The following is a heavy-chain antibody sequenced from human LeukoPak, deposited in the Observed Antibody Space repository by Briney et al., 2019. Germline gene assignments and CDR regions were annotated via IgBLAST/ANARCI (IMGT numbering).Heavy chain of an antibody. CDR1: GFTFSSTT. D-gene: IGHD6-13*01. CDR3: TRDRRGPAAGTWYFDS. CDR2: ITAIDGRT. Sequence: PGRSLRLSCVASGFTFSSTTMGWVRQAPGRGLEWVSSITAIDGRTYYADSVRGRFTISRDNSKNTVRAGDTAIYYCTRDRRGPAAGTWYFDSWGQGTLVTVSS. J-gene: IGHJ4*02. V-gene: IGHV3-23*01.